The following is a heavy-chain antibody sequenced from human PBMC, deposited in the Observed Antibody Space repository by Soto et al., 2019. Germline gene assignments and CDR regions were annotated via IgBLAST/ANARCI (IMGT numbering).Heavy chain of an antibody. D-gene: IGHD3-10*01. CDR3: AANSLGGGSQGDV. V-gene: IGHV1-69*01. J-gene: IGHJ6*02. CDR1: GDTFSSYS. Sequence: KVSCKASGDTFSSYSISWVRQAPGQGLEWMGGIVPIFGTTVYAPRLQGRVTITADGPTSTSYMELSGLTFEDTAVYYCAANSLGGGSQGDVWGQGTTVTVSS. CDR2: IVPIFGTT.